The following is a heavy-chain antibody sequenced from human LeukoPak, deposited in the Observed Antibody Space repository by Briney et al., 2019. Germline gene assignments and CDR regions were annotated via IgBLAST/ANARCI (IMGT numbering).Heavy chain of an antibody. CDR1: GFTFSSYG. V-gene: IGHV3-33*06. Sequence: GGSVRLSCAASGFTFSSYGMHWVRQAPGKGLEWVAVIWYDGSNKYYADSVKGRFTISRDNSKNTLYLQMNSLRAEDTAVYYCAKDRLEGVTLSGFDFDYWGQGTLVTVSS. CDR3: AKDRLEGVTLSGFDFDY. CDR2: IWYDGSNK. J-gene: IGHJ4*02. D-gene: IGHD5-18*01.